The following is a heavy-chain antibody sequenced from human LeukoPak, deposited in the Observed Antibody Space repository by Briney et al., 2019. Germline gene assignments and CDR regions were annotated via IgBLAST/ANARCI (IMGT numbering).Heavy chain of an antibody. Sequence: ASVRVSCKASGYTFTSYGISWVRQAPGQGLEWMGWINTNTGNPTYAQGFTGRFVFSLDTSVSTAYLQISSLKAEDTAVYYCARENGFGELSPHGNANGFDYWGQGTLVTVSS. D-gene: IGHD3-10*01. V-gene: IGHV7-4-1*02. J-gene: IGHJ4*02. CDR2: INTNTGNP. CDR3: ARENGFGELSPHGNANGFDY. CDR1: GYTFTSYG.